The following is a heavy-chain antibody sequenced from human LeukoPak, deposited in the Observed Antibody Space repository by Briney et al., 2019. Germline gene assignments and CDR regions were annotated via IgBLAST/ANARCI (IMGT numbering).Heavy chain of an antibody. V-gene: IGHV4-34*01. CDR3: ARSRSYGYHGMDV. CDR1: GGPFSGYY. D-gene: IGHD3-10*01. Sequence: PSETLSLTCAVYGGPFSGYYWSWIRQPPGKGLEWIGEINHSGSTNYNPSLKSRVTISVDTSKNQFSLKLSSVTAADTAVYYCARSRSYGYHGMDVWGQGTTVTVSS. J-gene: IGHJ6*02. CDR2: INHSGST.